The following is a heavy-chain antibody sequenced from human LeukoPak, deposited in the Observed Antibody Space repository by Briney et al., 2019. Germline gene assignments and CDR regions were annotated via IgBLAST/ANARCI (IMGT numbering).Heavy chain of an antibody. CDR3: AGVFSGRRPFEL. V-gene: IGHV4-59*03. CDR1: DGSINDYY. D-gene: IGHD3-10*01. J-gene: IGHJ4*02. CDR2: IYYRGTT. Sequence: SETLSLTCTVSDGSINDYYWNWLRQPPGKGLEWIGFIYYRGTTNNNPSLKSRVTTSIDTSKKQFSLNLSSVTAADTAIYYCAGVFSGRRPFELWGQGILVTVSS.